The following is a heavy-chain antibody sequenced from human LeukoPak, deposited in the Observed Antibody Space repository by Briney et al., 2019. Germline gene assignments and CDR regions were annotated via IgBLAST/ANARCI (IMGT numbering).Heavy chain of an antibody. V-gene: IGHV3-23*01. Sequence: GGSLRLSCAASGFTFSSYAMSWVRQAPGKGLEWVSAISGSGGSTYYADSVKGRFTISRDNSKNTLYLQMNSLRAEDTAVYYCAKRNEPAYYYGSGTMGAFDIWGQGTMVTVSS. J-gene: IGHJ3*02. CDR1: GFTFSSYA. D-gene: IGHD3-10*01. CDR2: ISGSGGST. CDR3: AKRNEPAYYYGSGTMGAFDI.